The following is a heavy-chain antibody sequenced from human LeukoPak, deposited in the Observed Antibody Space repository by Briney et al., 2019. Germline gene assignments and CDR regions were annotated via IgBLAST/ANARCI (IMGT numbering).Heavy chain of an antibody. CDR2: IRGNGRTT. D-gene: IGHD3-22*01. CDR3: ARGSDFYASTGYYYVGAYGT. CDR1: GFTLSDHY. Sequence: PGGSLRLSCAASGFTLSDHYMTWIRQGPGRGLEGVAYIRGNGRTTQYADSVKGRFTVSRDNANNSLYLHMSRLSAEDTAVYYCARGSDFYASTGYYYVGAYGTWGQGTSVTISS. J-gene: IGHJ3*02. V-gene: IGHV3-11*01.